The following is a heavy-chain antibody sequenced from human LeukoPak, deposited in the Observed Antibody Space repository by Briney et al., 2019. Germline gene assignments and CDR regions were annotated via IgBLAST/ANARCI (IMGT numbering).Heavy chain of an antibody. CDR2: INPNSGGT. J-gene: IGHJ4*02. CDR3: ARSRQQFDY. Sequence: ASVKVSCKSSGYTFTDYYMHWVRQAPGQGLGWMGWINPNSGGTNYAQNFQGRVTMTRDTSISTAYMELSRLRSDDTAVYYCARSRQQFDYWGQGTLVTVSS. V-gene: IGHV1-2*02. CDR1: GYTFTDYY. D-gene: IGHD1/OR15-1a*01.